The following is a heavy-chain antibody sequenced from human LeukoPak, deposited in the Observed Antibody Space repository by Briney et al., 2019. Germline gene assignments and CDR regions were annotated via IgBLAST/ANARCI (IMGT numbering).Heavy chain of an antibody. Sequence: ASVKVSCKASGYTFTDYYMHWVRQAPGQGLEWMGWINTNSGDTKYAQNFQGRVTMTRDTSITTGYMDLNRLTSDDTALYYCARDHNSENWGSLGKWGQGTLVTVSS. CDR1: GYTFTDYY. V-gene: IGHV1-2*02. D-gene: IGHD7-27*01. CDR2: INTNSGDT. J-gene: IGHJ4*02. CDR3: ARDHNSENWGSLGK.